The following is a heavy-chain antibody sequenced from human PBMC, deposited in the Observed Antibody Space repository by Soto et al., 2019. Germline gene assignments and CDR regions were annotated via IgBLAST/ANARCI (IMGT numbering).Heavy chain of an antibody. J-gene: IGHJ6*03. Sequence: PGGSLRLSCAASGFTVSSNYMSWVRQAPGKGLEWVSVIYSGGSTYYADSVKGRFTISRDNSKNTLYLQMNSLRAEDTAVYYCARGSMGRVRAPSDKYYYYYYMDVWGKGTTVTVSS. CDR3: ARGSMGRVRAPSDKYYYYYYMDV. D-gene: IGHD3-10*01. CDR2: IYSGGST. V-gene: IGHV3-66*01. CDR1: GFTVSSNY.